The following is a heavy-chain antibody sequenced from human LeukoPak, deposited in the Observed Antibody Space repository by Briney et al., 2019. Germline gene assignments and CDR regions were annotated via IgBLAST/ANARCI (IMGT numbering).Heavy chain of an antibody. D-gene: IGHD3-22*01. CDR2: INPNNGAT. CDR3: ARVNNYYDSSGDYLYYFDS. CDR1: GYTFTGYF. Sequence: ASVKVSCKASGYTFTGYFMRWVRQAPGQGLEWMGWINPNNGATNYAQNFQGRVTMTRDTSISTAYMELSRLRSDDTAVYYCARVNNYYDSSGDYLYYFDSWGQGTLVTVSS. J-gene: IGHJ4*02. V-gene: IGHV1-2*02.